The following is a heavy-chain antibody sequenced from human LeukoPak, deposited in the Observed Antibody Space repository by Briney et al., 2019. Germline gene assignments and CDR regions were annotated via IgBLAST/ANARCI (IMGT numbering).Heavy chain of an antibody. V-gene: IGHV3-48*02. J-gene: IGHJ4*02. Sequence: GGSLRLSCAASGVTLSGYSVNWVRQAPGKGLEWISYSSGSNTIYYADSVKGRFTISRDNAKNSLFLQMNSLRDEDTAVYYCVRTGGYSYGPFEYWGQGTLVTVPS. D-gene: IGHD5-18*01. CDR3: VRTGGYSYGPFEY. CDR2: SSGSNTI. CDR1: GVTLSGYS.